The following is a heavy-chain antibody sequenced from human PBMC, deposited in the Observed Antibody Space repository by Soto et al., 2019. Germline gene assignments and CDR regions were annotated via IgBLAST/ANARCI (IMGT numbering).Heavy chain of an antibody. J-gene: IGHJ3*02. CDR3: ARKSSGWYLGAFDI. CDR2: IKQDGSEK. V-gene: IGHV3-7*03. Sequence: PGGSLRLSCAASGFTFSSYWMSWVRQAPGKGLEWVANIKQDGSEKYYVDSVKGRFTISRDNAKNSLYLQMNSLRAEDTAVYYCARKSSGWYLGAFDIWGQGTMVTVSS. CDR1: GFTFSSYW. D-gene: IGHD6-19*01.